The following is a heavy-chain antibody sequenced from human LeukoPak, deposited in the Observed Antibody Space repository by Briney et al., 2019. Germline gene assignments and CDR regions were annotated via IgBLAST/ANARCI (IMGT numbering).Heavy chain of an antibody. CDR2: IRFDGTSK. CDR1: GFSLSTYG. D-gene: IGHD4-23*01. Sequence: PGGSLRLSCAASGFSLSTYGIHWVRQTPGGGPEWLTYIRFDGTSKYYATSVKGRFSISRGNSANTAYLHMSSLRPEETALYYCARTPYSGSSLQYYHLDAWGKGTKVTVSS. CDR3: ARTPYSGSSLQYYHLDA. J-gene: IGHJ6*03. V-gene: IGHV3-30*02.